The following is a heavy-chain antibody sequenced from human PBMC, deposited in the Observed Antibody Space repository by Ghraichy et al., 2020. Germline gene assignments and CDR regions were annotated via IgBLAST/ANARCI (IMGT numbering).Heavy chain of an antibody. CDR3: AREGGNYCSGGSCSRDFDY. J-gene: IGHJ4*02. CDR1: GFTFSSYA. CDR2: ITSSGTTI. V-gene: IGHV3-48*02. Sequence: LSLTCAASGFTFSSYAMDWVRQAPGKGLEWLSYITSSGTTIYYADSVKGRFTISRDNTKNSLYLQMSSLRDEDTAVYYCAREGGNYCSGGSCSRDFDYWGQGTLVTVSS. D-gene: IGHD2-15*01.